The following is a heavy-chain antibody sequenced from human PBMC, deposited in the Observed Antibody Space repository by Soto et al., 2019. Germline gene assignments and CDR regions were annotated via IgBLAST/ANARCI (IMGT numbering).Heavy chain of an antibody. D-gene: IGHD6-13*01. Sequence: LKVSCRASGHEFAAYWIAWVRQKPGKGLEWMGIIYPDNSNTKYSRSFQGQVTISADKSSSTAYLQWSSLKASDTAIYYCARQGAAVPTVPLIWFDPWGQGTLVTVSS. V-gene: IGHV5-51*01. CDR3: ARQGAAVPTVPLIWFDP. J-gene: IGHJ5*02. CDR2: IYPDNSNT. CDR1: GHEFAAYW.